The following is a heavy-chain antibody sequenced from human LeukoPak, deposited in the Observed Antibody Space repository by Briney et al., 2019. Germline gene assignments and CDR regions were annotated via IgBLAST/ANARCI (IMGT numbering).Heavy chain of an antibody. CDR2: INHSGST. V-gene: IGHV4-34*01. CDR1: GGSFSGYY. J-gene: IGHJ4*02. CDR3: AREGGFYRPLDY. Sequence: PSETLSLTCAVSGGSFSGYYWSWIRQPPGKGLEWIGEINHSGSTNYNPSLKSRITISVDTSKNQFSLKLSSVTAADTAVYYCAREGGFYRPLDYSGQGTLVTVSS. D-gene: IGHD3-3*01.